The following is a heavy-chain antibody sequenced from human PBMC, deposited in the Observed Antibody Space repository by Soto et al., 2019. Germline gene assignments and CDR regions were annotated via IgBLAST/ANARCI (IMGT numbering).Heavy chain of an antibody. CDR1: GYTFTSYA. J-gene: IGHJ4*02. V-gene: IGHV1-3*01. Sequence: ASVKVSCKASGYTFTSYAMHWVRQAPGQRLEWMGWINAGNGNTKYSQKFQGRVTITRDTSASTAYMELSSLRSEDTVVYYCARVNYYDSSGYPPGFDYWGQGTLVTVSS. CDR3: ARVNYYDSSGYPPGFDY. CDR2: INAGNGNT. D-gene: IGHD3-22*01.